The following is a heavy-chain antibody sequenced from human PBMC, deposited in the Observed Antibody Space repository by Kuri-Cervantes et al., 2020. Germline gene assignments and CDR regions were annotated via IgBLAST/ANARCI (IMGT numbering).Heavy chain of an antibody. CDR3: ARVGGLLGHYFDY. V-gene: IGHV3-30*07. D-gene: IGHD3-16*01. Sequence: GESLKISCAASGFTLSSYAMHWVRQAPGKGLEWVAVISYDGSNKYYADPVKGRFTISRDNSKNTLYLQMNSLRAEDTAVYYCARVGGLLGHYFDYWGQGTLVTVSS. CDR2: ISYDGSNK. J-gene: IGHJ4*02. CDR1: GFTLSSYA.